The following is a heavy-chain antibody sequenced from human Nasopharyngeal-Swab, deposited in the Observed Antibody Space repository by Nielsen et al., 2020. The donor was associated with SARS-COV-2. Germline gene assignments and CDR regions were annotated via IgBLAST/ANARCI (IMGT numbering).Heavy chain of an antibody. CDR3: ASGPFGPGDSYYYYGLDV. J-gene: IGHJ6*02. D-gene: IGHD3/OR15-3a*01. Sequence: SETLSLTCTVSGDSIRSTTFYWGWIRQPPGKGLEWIGSIHNSGTPYYIPSLKSRVTISVDTSKNQFSLKMRSVTAADTAVYCCASGPFGPGDSYYYYGLDVWGQGTTVTVSS. CDR1: GDSIRSTTFY. CDR2: IHNSGTP. V-gene: IGHV4-39*07.